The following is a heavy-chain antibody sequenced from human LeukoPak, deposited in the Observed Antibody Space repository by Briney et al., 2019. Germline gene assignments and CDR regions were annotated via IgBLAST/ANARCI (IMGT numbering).Heavy chain of an antibody. Sequence: SETLSLTCTVSGGSISSHYWSWIRQPPGMGLEWIGIVRDTGTTKDNPSLNSRVTLSADTSKNQLSLRLSSVTAADTAVYYCATIKRGSIYGYFDFWGQGILVTVSS. D-gene: IGHD5-18*01. V-gene: IGHV4-59*11. CDR3: ATIKRGSIYGYFDF. CDR1: GGSISSHY. CDR2: VRDTGTT. J-gene: IGHJ4*02.